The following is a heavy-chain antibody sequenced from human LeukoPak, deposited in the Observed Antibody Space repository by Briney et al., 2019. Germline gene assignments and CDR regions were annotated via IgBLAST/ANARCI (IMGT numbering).Heavy chain of an antibody. CDR2: FYHGGST. Sequence: SETLSLTCTVSGYSISTGYYWDWIRQPPGKGLEWIGTFYHGGSTYYNPSLKSRVTISVDTSKNQFSLKLSSVTAADTAVYYCARWDTAMVTLDYWGQGTLVTVSS. J-gene: IGHJ4*02. CDR3: ARWDTAMVTLDY. V-gene: IGHV4-38-2*02. CDR1: GYSISTGYY. D-gene: IGHD5-18*01.